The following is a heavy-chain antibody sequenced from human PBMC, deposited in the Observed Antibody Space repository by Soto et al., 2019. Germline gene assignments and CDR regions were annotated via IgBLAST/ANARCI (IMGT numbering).Heavy chain of an antibody. CDR2: INAGNGNT. CDR3: ATPIVAFY. D-gene: IGHD5-12*01. Sequence: GASVKVSCKASGYTFTGYYMHWVRQAPGQRLEWMGWINAGNGNTKYSQKFQGRVIITRDTSAGTAYMELRSLRSEDTAVYYCATPIVAFYWGQGTLVTVSS. V-gene: IGHV1-3*01. J-gene: IGHJ4*02. CDR1: GYTFTGYY.